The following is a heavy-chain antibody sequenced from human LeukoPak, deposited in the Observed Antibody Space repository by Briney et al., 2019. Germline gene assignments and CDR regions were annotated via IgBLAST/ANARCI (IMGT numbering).Heavy chain of an antibody. V-gene: IGHV3-7*03. J-gene: IGHJ4*02. CDR1: GFTFSRSW. CDR3: ATGASGSWDF. CDR2: ISPDGSTK. Sequence: PGGSLRLSCAASGFTFSRSWMSWVRQPPGKGLEWVANISPDGSTKHHMDSVKGRFTTSRDNAKDSLYLEMSRLRDDDTAMYYCATGASGSWDFGGQGTLVTVSS. D-gene: IGHD6-13*01.